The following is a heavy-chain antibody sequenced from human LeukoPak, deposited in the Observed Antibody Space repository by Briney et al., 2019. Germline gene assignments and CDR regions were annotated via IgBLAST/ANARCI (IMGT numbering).Heavy chain of an antibody. CDR2: ISRSGST. D-gene: IGHD1-26*01. CDR1: GGSLSGYY. J-gene: IGHJ5*02. V-gene: IGHV4-34*01. Sequence: SETLSLTCVVHGGSLSGYYWSWIRQPPGKRLEWIGEISRSGSTSYNPSLESRVTISVDTSKNQFSLKLSSVTAADTAVYYCARGSDMAWELPMTWGQGALVTVSS. CDR3: ARGSDMAWELPMT.